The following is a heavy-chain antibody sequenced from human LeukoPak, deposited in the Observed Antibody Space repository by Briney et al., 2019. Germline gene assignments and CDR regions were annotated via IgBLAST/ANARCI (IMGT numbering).Heavy chain of an antibody. CDR3: ARVTTFGVVATFDY. CDR1: GFTFSSYW. D-gene: IGHD3-3*01. J-gene: IGHJ4*02. Sequence: GGSLRLSCAASGFTFSSYWMHWVRQAPGKGLVWVSRINSDGRSTSYADSVKGRFTISRDSAKNTLYLQMNSLRAEDTAVYYCARVTTFGVVATFDYWGQGTLVTVSS. CDR2: INSDGRST. V-gene: IGHV3-74*01.